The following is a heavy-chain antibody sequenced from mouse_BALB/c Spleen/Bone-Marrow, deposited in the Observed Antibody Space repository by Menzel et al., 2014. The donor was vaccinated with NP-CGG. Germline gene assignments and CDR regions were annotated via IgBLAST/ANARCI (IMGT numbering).Heavy chain of an antibody. Sequence: EVQLQQSGAELVKPGASVKLSCTASGFNIKDTYMHWVKQRPEQGLEWIGGIDPANGNTKYDPKFQGKATITADTSSNTAYLQLISLTSEATAVYYCAYYRYDEGGFAFWGQGTLVTVSA. V-gene: IGHV14-3*02. CDR2: IDPANGNT. CDR1: GFNIKDTY. D-gene: IGHD2-14*01. J-gene: IGHJ3*01. CDR3: AYYRYDEGGFAF.